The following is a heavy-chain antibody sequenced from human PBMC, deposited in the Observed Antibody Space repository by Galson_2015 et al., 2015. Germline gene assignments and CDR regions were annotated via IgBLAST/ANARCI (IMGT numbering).Heavy chain of an antibody. V-gene: IGHV3-23*01. Sequence: FLRLSCAASGFTFSSYAMSHVAQAPGKGLEWVSAMSGSGGSTYYADCVKGRFTISRDNSKNTMYMQMTSLRAEETAVYYCPKGAGYNLDDVFDIWGQGTMVTVSS. CDR3: PKGAGYNLDDVFDI. J-gene: IGHJ3*02. CDR1: GFTFSSYA. CDR2: MSGSGGST. D-gene: IGHD5-24*01.